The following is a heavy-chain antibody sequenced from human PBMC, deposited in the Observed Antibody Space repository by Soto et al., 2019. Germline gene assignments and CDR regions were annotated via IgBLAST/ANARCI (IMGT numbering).Heavy chain of an antibody. CDR2: IYSGGSA. V-gene: IGHV3-53*01. Sequence: GGSLRLSCAASGFTVSSNYMSWVRQAPGRGLEWVSFIYSGGSAYYAESVKGRFTISRDTSKNTLSLQMTNLRAEDTAIYYCARTIVGSTFDAFDIWGQG. J-gene: IGHJ3*02. D-gene: IGHD1-26*01. CDR3: ARTIVGSTFDAFDI. CDR1: GFTVSSNY.